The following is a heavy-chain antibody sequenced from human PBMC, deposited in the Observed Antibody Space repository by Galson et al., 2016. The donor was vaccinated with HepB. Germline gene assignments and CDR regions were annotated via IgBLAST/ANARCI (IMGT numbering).Heavy chain of an antibody. D-gene: IGHD1-1*01. J-gene: IGHJ3*01. V-gene: IGHV6-1*01. Sequence: CAISGDSVFSTSAAWSWIRQSPSRGLEWLGRTYYRSRWYNDYAPSVKSRISINPDTSKNQFSPQVNSVTPEDTAVYYCARTGTTFGAFNRWGQGTLVTVSS. CDR2: TYYRSRWYN. CDR1: GDSVFSTSAA. CDR3: ARTGTTFGAFNR.